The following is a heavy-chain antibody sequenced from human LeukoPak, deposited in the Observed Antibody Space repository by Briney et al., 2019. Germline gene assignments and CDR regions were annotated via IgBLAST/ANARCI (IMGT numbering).Heavy chain of an antibody. Sequence: SETLSLTCTVSGVSISSSNSYWGWIRQPPGKGLEWIGSIYYSGNTYYNAPLKSQVSISIDMSKNQFSLKLTSVTAADTAVYYCARQTGSGLFILPGGQGTLVTVSS. CDR1: GVSISSSNSY. D-gene: IGHD3-10*01. CDR3: ARQTGSGLFILP. V-gene: IGHV4-39*01. J-gene: IGHJ4*02. CDR2: IYYSGNT.